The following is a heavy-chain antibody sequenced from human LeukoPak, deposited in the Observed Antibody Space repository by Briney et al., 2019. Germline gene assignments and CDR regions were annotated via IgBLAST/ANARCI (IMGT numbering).Heavy chain of an antibody. Sequence: GGSLRLSCAASGFNFSNFAMDWVRQAPGKGLEWVSGISWNSGSIGYADSVKGRFTISRDNAKKSLYLQMNSLRDEDTALYYCTKAQWQLRRPAAFDIWGQGTMVTVSS. V-gene: IGHV3-9*01. CDR1: GFNFSNFA. CDR3: TKAQWQLRRPAAFDI. J-gene: IGHJ3*02. D-gene: IGHD6-19*01. CDR2: ISWNSGSI.